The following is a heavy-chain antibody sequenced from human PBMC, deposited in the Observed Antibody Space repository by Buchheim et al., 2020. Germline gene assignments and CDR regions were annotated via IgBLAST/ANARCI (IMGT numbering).Heavy chain of an antibody. V-gene: IGHV3-48*04. J-gene: IGHJ4*02. CDR3: ANAPAAAGIY. CDR1: GFNFGAYA. D-gene: IGHD6-13*01. Sequence: EVQMVDSGGGLVQPGGSLRLSCAASGFNFGAYAMNWFPQAPGRGLEWLSHIRSGSTAMYYTDSVRGRFTISRDNAKNSLSLQMNSLRAEDTAVYYCANAPAAAGIYWGQG. CDR2: IRSGSTAM.